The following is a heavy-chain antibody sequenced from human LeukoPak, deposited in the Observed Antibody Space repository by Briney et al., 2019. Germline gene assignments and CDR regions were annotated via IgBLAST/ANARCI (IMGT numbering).Heavy chain of an antibody. J-gene: IGHJ4*02. CDR2: IGTAGDT. CDR1: GFTFSRYV. V-gene: IGHV3-13*01. D-gene: IGHD6-19*01. Sequence: PGGSLRLSCAASGFTFSRYVMHWVRQATGKGLEWVSGIGTAGDTYYAGSVKGRFTISRENAKNSLYLQMNSLTAGDTAVYYCAGAGSETQWRAFDFWGQGALVTVFS. CDR3: AGAGSETQWRAFDF.